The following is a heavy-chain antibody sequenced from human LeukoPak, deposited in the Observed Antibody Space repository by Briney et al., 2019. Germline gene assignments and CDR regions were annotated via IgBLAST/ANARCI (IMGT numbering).Heavy chain of an antibody. CDR3: ARGRGSGWYNYYYGMDV. CDR2: INHSGST. V-gene: IGHV4-34*01. J-gene: IGHJ6*02. CDR1: GVSISAYY. D-gene: IGHD6-19*01. Sequence: SETLSLTCSVSGVSISAYYWSWIRQPPGKGLEWIGEINHSGSTNYNPSLKSRVTISVDTSKNQFSLKLSSVTAADTAVYYCARGRGSGWYNYYYGMDVWGQGTTVTVSS.